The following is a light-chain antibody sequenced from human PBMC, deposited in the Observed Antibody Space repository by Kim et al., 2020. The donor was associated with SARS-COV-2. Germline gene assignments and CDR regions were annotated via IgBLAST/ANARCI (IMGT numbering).Light chain of an antibody. CDR3: QQYAVSFTWT. J-gene: IGKJ1*01. CDR1: QSVRRSY. Sequence: EIVLTQSPGTLSLSPGDRATLFCRASQSVRRSYLAWYQQKPGQAPRLLIYATSSRATGIPGRFSGSGSGTNFILTISRLEPEDFAMYYCQQYAVSFTWTFGQGTRVDIK. V-gene: IGKV3-20*01. CDR2: ATS.